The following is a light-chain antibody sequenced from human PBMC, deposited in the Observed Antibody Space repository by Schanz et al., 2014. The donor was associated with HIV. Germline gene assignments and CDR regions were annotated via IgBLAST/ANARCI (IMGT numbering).Light chain of an antibody. CDR1: SGSIASKF. V-gene: IGLV6-57*02. Sequence: NFMLTQPHSVSESPGKTVTLSCTGSSGSIASKFVQWYQQRPGSAPTTVIYEDNQRPSGVPDRFSGSILGNKAALTITGAQADDESDYYCLLYMGSGIWVFGGGTKLTVL. CDR3: LLYMGSGIWV. CDR2: EDN. J-gene: IGLJ3*02.